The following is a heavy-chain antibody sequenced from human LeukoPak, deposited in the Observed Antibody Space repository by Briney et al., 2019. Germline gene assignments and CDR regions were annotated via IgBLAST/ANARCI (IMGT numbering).Heavy chain of an antibody. CDR2: INHSGST. CDR3: ARPKYYYDSSGYSD. Sequence: PSETLSLTCAVYGGSFSGYYWSWIRQPPGKGLEWIGEINHSGSTNYNPSLKSRVTISVDTSKNQFSLKLSSVTAADTAVYYCARPKYYYDSSGYSDWGQGTLVTVSS. CDR1: GGSFSGYY. J-gene: IGHJ4*02. V-gene: IGHV4-34*01. D-gene: IGHD3-22*01.